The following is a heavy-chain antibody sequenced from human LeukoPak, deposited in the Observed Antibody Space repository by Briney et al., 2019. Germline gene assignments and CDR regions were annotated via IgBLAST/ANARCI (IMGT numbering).Heavy chain of an antibody. V-gene: IGHV3-66*01. Sequence: GGSLRLSCAASGFTVSSNYMSWVRQAPGKGLEWVSVIYSGGSTYYADSVKGRFTISRDNSKNTLYLQMNSLRAEDTAVYYCAREGTDDSSGYYSGHAFDIWGQGTMVTVSS. CDR3: AREGTDDSSGYYSGHAFDI. D-gene: IGHD3-22*01. CDR1: GFTVSSNY. CDR2: IYSGGST. J-gene: IGHJ3*02.